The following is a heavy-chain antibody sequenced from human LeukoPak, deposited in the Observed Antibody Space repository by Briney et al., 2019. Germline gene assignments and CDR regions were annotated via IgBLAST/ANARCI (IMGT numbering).Heavy chain of an antibody. CDR2: IYFGGSS. CDR1: GGSISSGNYY. CDR3: ARVRGREYYYGSGSPLNYYGMDV. D-gene: IGHD3-10*01. V-gene: IGHV4-39*01. J-gene: IGHJ6*02. Sequence: SETLSLTCSVSGGSISSGNYYWGWIRQPPGKGLEWIGSIYFGGSSYYNPSLKSRVTISGDTSKNQFSLKLSSVTAADTAVYYCARVRGREYYYGSGSPLNYYGMDVWGQGTTVTVSS.